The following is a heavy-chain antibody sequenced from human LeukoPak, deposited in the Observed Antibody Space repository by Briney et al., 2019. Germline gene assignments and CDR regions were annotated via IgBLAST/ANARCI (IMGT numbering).Heavy chain of an antibody. CDR1: GGSVSDYY. Sequence: PSETLSLTCTISGGSVSDYYWSWIRQSPGKGLEWIGYIYHTGSTSYSPSLKSRVTISADTSQNQFSLKLSSVTAADTAVYYCARDILFDYWGQGTLVTVSS. CDR2: IYHTGST. CDR3: ARDILFDY. J-gene: IGHJ4*02. V-gene: IGHV4-59*02.